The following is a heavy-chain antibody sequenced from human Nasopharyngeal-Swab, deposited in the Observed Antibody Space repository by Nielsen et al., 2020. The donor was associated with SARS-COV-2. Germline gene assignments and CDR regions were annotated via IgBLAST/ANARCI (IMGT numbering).Heavy chain of an antibody. CDR3: ARDWPSTAAPTAWFDP. Sequence: GESLKISCAASGFSFSNYAMSWVRQAPGKGLEWVSAIRGSGGNTYYADSVKGRFTISRDNVENSLYLQMSSLRAEDTAVYYCARDWPSTAAPTAWFDPWGQGTLVTVSS. V-gene: IGHV3-23*01. CDR1: GFSFSNYA. J-gene: IGHJ5*02. D-gene: IGHD6-6*01. CDR2: IRGSGGNT.